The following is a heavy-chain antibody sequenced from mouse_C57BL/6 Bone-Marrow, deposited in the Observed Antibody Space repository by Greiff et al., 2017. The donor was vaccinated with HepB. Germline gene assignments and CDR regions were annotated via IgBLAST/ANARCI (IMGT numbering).Heavy chain of an antibody. CDR2: ISSGGSYT. CDR3: ARPSGYLYYFDY. D-gene: IGHD3-2*02. CDR1: GFTFSSYG. V-gene: IGHV5-6*01. Sequence: EVHLVESGGDLVKPGGSLKLSCAASGFTFSSYGMSWVRQTPDKRLEWVATISSGGSYTYYPDSVKWRFTISRDNAKNTLYLQMSSLKSEDTAMYYCARPSGYLYYFDYWGQGTTLTVSS. J-gene: IGHJ2*01.